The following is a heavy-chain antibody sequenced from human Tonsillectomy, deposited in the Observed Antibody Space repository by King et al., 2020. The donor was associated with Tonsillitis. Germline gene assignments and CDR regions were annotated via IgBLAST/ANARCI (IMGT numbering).Heavy chain of an antibody. CDR3: ARDSLTATRAFDL. Sequence: VQLVESGGGLVQPGGSLRLSCAASGFTFSSYWMSWVRQAPGKGLEWVANIKQDGSEVYYVDSVTGRLTISRDNAENSLYLQMNSLRAEDTAGYYCARDSLTATRAFDLWGRGTLVTVSS. CDR1: GFTFSSYW. V-gene: IGHV3-7*03. D-gene: IGHD1-14*01. J-gene: IGHJ2*01. CDR2: IKQDGSEV.